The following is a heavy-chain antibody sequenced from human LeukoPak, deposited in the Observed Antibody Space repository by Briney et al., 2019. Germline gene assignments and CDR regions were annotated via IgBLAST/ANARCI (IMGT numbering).Heavy chain of an antibody. V-gene: IGHV3-23*01. J-gene: IGHJ4*02. Sequence: GGSLRLSCAASGFTFSSCAMTWVRRAPGKGQQWVSAVSGSGAHTYYADSVKGRFTISRDNSKNTLYLQMNSLRAEDTAVYYCAKEERVGAHFDYWGQGTLVTVSS. D-gene: IGHD1-26*01. CDR2: VSGSGAHT. CDR3: AKEERVGAHFDY. CDR1: GFTFSSCA.